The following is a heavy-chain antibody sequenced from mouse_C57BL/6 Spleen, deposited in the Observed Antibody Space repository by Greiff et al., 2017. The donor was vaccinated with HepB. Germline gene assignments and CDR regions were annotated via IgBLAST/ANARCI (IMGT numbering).Heavy chain of an antibody. CDR1: GYTFTSYW. V-gene: IGHV1-50*01. CDR3: ARRGAYYSFHWYFDV. Sequence: QVQLKQPGAELVKPGASVKLSCKASGYTFTSYWMQWVKQRPGQGLEWIGEIDPSDSYTNYNQKFKGKATLTVDTSSSTAYMQLSSLTSEDSAVYYCARRGAYYSFHWYFDVWGTGTTVTVSS. CDR2: IDPSDSYT. J-gene: IGHJ1*03. D-gene: IGHD2-12*01.